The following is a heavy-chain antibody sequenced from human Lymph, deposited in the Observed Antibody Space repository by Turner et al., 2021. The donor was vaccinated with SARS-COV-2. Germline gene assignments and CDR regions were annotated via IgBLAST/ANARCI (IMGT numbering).Heavy chain of an antibody. CDR3: ARSRDFQSRVRGLDAFDN. J-gene: IGHJ4*02. Sequence: VQLLQPGVEVGKPGASVKVSCRASGYTFTGYYMHWVRQATGQGLECMGWINPNSGDTNYAQKLQGRFTMTRDTSISTAYMQLSRLRAEDTAVYYCARSRDFQSRVRGLDAFDNWGQGTLVTVSS. V-gene: IGHV1-2*02. D-gene: IGHD3-10*01. CDR2: INPNSGDT. CDR1: GYTFTGYY.